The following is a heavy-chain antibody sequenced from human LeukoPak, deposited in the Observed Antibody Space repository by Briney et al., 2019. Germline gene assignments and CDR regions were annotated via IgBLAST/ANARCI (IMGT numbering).Heavy chain of an antibody. CDR2: INPNSGGT. CDR3: ARGGKSELGTCDF. CDR1: GYTFTGYY. Sequence: GASVKVSCKASGYTFTGYYMHWVRQAPGQGLEWRGWINPNSGGTNYAQKFQGRVTMTRDTSTNTAYMELRSLRSDDTAVYFCARGGKSELGTCDFWGQGTLVTVSS. D-gene: IGHD7-27*01. J-gene: IGHJ4*02. V-gene: IGHV1-2*02.